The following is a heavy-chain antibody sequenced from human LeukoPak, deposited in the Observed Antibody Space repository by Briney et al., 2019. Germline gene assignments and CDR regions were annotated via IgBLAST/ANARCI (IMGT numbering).Heavy chain of an antibody. CDR1: GFTFSDYY. CDR2: IYSGGST. V-gene: IGHV3-53*01. J-gene: IGHJ4*02. D-gene: IGHD4-17*01. CDR3: ARTSADYGEVLFDY. Sequence: PGGSLRLSCAASGFTFSDYYMSWVRQAPGKGLEWVSVIYSGGSTYYADSVKGRFTISRDNSKNTLYLQMNSLRAEDTAVYYCARTSADYGEVLFDYWGQGTLVTVSS.